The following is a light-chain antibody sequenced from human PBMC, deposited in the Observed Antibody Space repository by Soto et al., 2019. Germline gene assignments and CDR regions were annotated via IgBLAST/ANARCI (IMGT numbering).Light chain of an antibody. J-gene: IGKJ5*01. CDR3: QQYNDWPPIT. V-gene: IGKV3-15*01. CDR1: QTVSNN. CDR2: YAS. Sequence: EIMMTQSPATLSVSPGESATLSCRASQTVSNNLAWYQHKPGQAPRLLIYYASTRATGIPARFSGSGSGTEFTLTISSLQSEDFALYYCQQYNDWPPITFGQGTRLEIK.